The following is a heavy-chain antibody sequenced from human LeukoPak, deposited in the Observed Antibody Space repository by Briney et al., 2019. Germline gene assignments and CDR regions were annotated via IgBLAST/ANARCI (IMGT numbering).Heavy chain of an antibody. CDR1: GGSISTYH. CDR3: AREYHYYDTRGYYYFDY. V-gene: IGHV4-59*01. CDR2: IYYSGST. J-gene: IGHJ4*02. Sequence: SETLSLTCAVSGGSISTYHWSWIRQPPGKGLEWIGYIYYSGSTNYNPSLKSRVTMSLDTSRNQFSLKLSSVTAADTAVYYCAREYHYYDTRGYYYFDYWGQGTLVTVSS. D-gene: IGHD3-22*01.